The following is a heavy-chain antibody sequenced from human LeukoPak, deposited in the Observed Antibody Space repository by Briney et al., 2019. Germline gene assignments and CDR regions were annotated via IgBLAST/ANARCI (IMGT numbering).Heavy chain of an antibody. V-gene: IGHV4-34*01. Sequence: SETLSLTCAVYGGSFSGYYWSWIRQPPGKGLEWIGEINHSGSTNHNPSLKSRVTISVDTSKNQFSLKLSSVTAADTAVYYCARGTGRRTGGSGWPFDYWGQGTLVTVSS. CDR1: GGSFSGYY. D-gene: IGHD6-19*01. CDR2: INHSGST. CDR3: ARGTGRRTGGSGWPFDY. J-gene: IGHJ4*02.